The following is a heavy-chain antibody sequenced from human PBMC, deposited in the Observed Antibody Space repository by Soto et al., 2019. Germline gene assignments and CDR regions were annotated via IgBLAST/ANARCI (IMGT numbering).Heavy chain of an antibody. Sequence: SETLSLTCTVSGGSISSGDYYWSWIRQPPGKGLEWIGYIYYSGSTYYNPSLKSRVTISVDTSKNQFSLKLSSVTAADTAVYYCAHYSCGRAFDIWGHGTMVTVS. J-gene: IGHJ3*02. CDR1: GGSISSGDYY. D-gene: IGHD5-18*01. CDR3: AHYSCGRAFDI. V-gene: IGHV4-30-4*01. CDR2: IYYSGST.